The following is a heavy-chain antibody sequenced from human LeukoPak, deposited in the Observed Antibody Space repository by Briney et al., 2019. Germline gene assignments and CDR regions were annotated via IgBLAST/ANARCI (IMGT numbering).Heavy chain of an antibody. CDR3: AREAAL. D-gene: IGHD2-15*01. J-gene: IGHJ4*02. V-gene: IGHV3-48*02. CDR2: ISSSSSTI. Sequence: GGSLRLSCAASGVTFSRYNMNGIRQAPGKGLEWISYISSSSSTIYYADSVKGRFTISRDNAKNSLYLQLNSLRDEDTAIYYCAREAALGGQGTLVTVSS. CDR1: GVTFSRYN.